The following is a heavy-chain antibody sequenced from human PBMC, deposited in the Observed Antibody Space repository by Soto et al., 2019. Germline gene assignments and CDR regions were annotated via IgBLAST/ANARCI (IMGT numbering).Heavy chain of an antibody. CDR2: ISAYNGNI. CDR3: ARDRGVVVPAAMPPWFDP. J-gene: IGHJ5*02. Sequence: ASVKVSCKASGYTFTSYGISWVRQAPGQGLEWMGWISAYNGNINYAQKLQGRVTMTTDTSTSTAYMELRSLRSDDTAVYYCARDRGVVVPAAMPPWFDPWGQGTLVTVSS. CDR1: GYTFTSYG. D-gene: IGHD2-2*01. V-gene: IGHV1-18*01.